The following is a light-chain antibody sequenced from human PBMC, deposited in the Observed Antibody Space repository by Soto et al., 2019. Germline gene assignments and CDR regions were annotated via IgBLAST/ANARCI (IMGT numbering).Light chain of an antibody. CDR1: QSVSSY. CDR2: DAS. V-gene: IGKV3-11*01. J-gene: IGKJ5*01. CDR3: QQRSNWIT. Sequence: EIVMKQSPATLSVSTGERATLSCRASQSVSSYLAWYQQKPGQAPRLLIYDASNRATGIPARFSGSGSGTDFTLTISSLEPEDFAVYYCQQRSNWITFGQGTRLEI.